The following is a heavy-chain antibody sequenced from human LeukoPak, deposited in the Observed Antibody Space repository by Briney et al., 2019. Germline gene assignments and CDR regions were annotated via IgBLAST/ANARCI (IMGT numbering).Heavy chain of an antibody. CDR2: ISYDGSNK. CDR3: ARDLSSIVVVITSLGY. D-gene: IGHD3-22*01. J-gene: IGHJ4*02. V-gene: IGHV3-30-3*01. Sequence: GGSLRHSCAASGFTFSSYAMHWVRQAPGKGLEWVAVISYDGSNKYYADSVKGRFTISRDNSKNTLYLQMNSLRAEDTAVYYCARDLSSIVVVITSLGYWGQGTLVTVSS. CDR1: GFTFSSYA.